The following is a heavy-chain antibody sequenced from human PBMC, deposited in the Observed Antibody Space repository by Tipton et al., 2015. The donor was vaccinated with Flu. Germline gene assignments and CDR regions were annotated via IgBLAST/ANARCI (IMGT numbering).Heavy chain of an antibody. V-gene: IGHV4-34*01. CDR3: ARDRYCGGDCYSGFDY. D-gene: IGHD2-21*02. CDR2: INHSGTT. J-gene: IGHJ4*02. Sequence: TLSLTCAVYGGSFSAYYWSWIRQPPGKGLEWVGEINHSGTTNYNPSLTSRVTISADTSKKQFSLKLSSVTAADTAVYYCARDRYCGGDCYSGFDYWGQGTLVTVSS. CDR1: GGSFSAYY.